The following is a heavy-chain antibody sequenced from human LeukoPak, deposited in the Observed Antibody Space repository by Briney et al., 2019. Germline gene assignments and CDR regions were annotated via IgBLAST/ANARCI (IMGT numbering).Heavy chain of an antibody. V-gene: IGHV3-66*01. CDR1: GFTVSSNY. CDR3: ARDRTTIFGVVLDY. D-gene: IGHD3-3*01. Sequence: GGSLRLSCAASGFTVSSNYMSWVRQAPGKGLEWVSVIYSGGSTYYADSVKGRFTISRDNSKNTLYLQMNSLRAEDTAVYYCARDRTTIFGVVLDYWGQGTLVTVSS. J-gene: IGHJ4*02. CDR2: IYSGGST.